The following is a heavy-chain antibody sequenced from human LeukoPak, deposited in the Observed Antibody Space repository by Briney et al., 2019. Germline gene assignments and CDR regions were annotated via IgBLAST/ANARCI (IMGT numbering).Heavy chain of an antibody. D-gene: IGHD3-16*01. CDR1: GFTFSSYG. CDR3: AKARGGHRYFDY. V-gene: IGHV3-30*18. CDR2: ISYDGSNK. J-gene: IGHJ4*02. Sequence: AGGSLRLSCAASGFTFSSYGMHWVRQAPGKGLEWVAVISYDGSNKYYADSVKGRFTISRDNSKSTLYLQMNSLRAEDTAVYYCAKARGGHRYFDYWGQGTLVTVSS.